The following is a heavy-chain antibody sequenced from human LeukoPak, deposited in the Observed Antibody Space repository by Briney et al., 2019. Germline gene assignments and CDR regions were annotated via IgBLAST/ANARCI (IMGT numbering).Heavy chain of an antibody. V-gene: IGHV3-23*01. J-gene: IGHJ4*02. D-gene: IGHD2-21*01. CDR2: IRDTGDKT. CDR1: GFSFNKYA. CDR3: AKDAITIFSIPHFDS. Sequence: GGSLTLSCVASGFSFNKYAMSWVRQAPGKGLEWVSAIRDTGDKTYYADSVKGRFTISRDNSKSTVYLQMSSLTAGDTALYFCAKDAITIFSIPHFDSWGPGTMVVVSS.